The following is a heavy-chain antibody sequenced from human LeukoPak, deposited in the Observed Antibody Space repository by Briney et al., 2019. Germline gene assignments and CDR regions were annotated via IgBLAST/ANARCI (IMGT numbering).Heavy chain of an antibody. CDR2: ISGSGGST. D-gene: IGHD1-26*01. CDR1: GFTFSSYA. J-gene: IGHJ3*02. V-gene: IGHV3-23*01. CDR3: AKEGIVGATRPGDDAFDI. Sequence: GSLRLSCAASGFTFSSYAMSWVRQAPGKGLEWVSAISGSGGSTYYADSVKGRFTISRDNSKNTLYLQMNSLRAEDTAVYYCAKEGIVGATRPGDDAFDIWGQGTMVTVSS.